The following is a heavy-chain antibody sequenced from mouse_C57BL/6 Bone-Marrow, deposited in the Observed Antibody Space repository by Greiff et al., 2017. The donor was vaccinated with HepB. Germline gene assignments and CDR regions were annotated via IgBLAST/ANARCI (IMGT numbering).Heavy chain of an antibody. CDR3: AIDLWYPWFAY. D-gene: IGHD2-1*01. J-gene: IGHJ3*01. CDR1: GYTFTSYW. Sequence: QVQLKQPGAELVKPGASVKVSCKASGYTFTSYWMHWVKQRPGQGLEWIGRIHPSDSDTNYNQKFKGKATLTVDKSSSTAYMQLSSLTSEDSAVYYCAIDLWYPWFAYWGQGTLVTVSA. CDR2: IHPSDSDT. V-gene: IGHV1-74*01.